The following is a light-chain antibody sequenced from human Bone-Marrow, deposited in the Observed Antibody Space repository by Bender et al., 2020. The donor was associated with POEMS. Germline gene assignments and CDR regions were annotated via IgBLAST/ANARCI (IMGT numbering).Light chain of an antibody. J-gene: IGLJ3*02. CDR2: DDR. CDR3: QSFDTSLSGWV. Sequence: SYVLTQPPSVSVAPGQTARISCGGNNIESKSVHWYQQKPGQAPVLVVYDDRDRPSGIPERFSGSKSGTSVSLAITGLQAEDEADYYCQSFDTSLSGWVFGAGTKLTV. CDR1: NIESKS. V-gene: IGLV3-21*02.